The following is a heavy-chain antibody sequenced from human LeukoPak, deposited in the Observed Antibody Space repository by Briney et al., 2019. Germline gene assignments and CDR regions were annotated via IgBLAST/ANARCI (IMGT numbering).Heavy chain of an antibody. J-gene: IGHJ4*02. D-gene: IGHD6-6*01. V-gene: IGHV3-23*01. CDR2: ISGSDGTT. CDR3: ASQQVVFNYLHY. Sequence: GGSVRLSCAASGFTFSTYAMSWVRQAPGKGLEWVSVISGSDGTTDYADSVKGRFTISRDNSKNTLYLQMNSLRAEDTAVYYCASQQVVFNYLHYWGQGTLVTVSS. CDR1: GFTFSTYA.